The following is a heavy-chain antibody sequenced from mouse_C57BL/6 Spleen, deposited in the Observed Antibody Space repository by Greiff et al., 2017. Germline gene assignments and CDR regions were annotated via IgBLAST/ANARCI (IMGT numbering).Heavy chain of an antibody. V-gene: IGHV2-6-1*01. J-gene: IGHJ1*03. CDR1: GFSLTSYG. CDR3: ARHLNYYGRGYFDV. CDR2: IWSDGST. D-gene: IGHD1-1*01. Sequence: VKLVESGPGLVAPSQSLSITCTVSGFSLTSYGVHWVRQPPGKGLEWLVVIWSDGSTTYNSALKSRLSISKDNSNSQVFLKMNSLQTDDTAMYYCARHLNYYGRGYFDVWGTGTTLTVSS.